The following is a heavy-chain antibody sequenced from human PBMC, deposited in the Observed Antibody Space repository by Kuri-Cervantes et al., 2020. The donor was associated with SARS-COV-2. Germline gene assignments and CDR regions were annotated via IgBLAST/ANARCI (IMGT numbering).Heavy chain of an antibody. CDR2: ISSSSYI. D-gene: IGHD2-15*01. Sequence: GESLKISCAASGFTFSSYSMNWVRQAPGKGLEWVSSISSSSYIYYADPVKGRFTISRDNAKNSLYLQMNSLRAEDTAVYYCARSLQVVALWGQGTLVTVSS. CDR3: ARSLQVVAL. CDR1: GFTFSSYS. V-gene: IGHV3-21*01. J-gene: IGHJ4*02.